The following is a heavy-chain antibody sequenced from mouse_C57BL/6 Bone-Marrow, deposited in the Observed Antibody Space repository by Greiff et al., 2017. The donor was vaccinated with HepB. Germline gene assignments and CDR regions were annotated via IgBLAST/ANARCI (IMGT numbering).Heavy chain of an antibody. Sequence: QVQLKDSGAELVRPGTSVKMSCKASGYTFTNYWIGWAKQRPGHGLEWIGDIYPGGGYTNYNEKFKGKATLTADKSSSTAYMQFSSLTSEDSAIYYCARWGGNSFDYWGQGTTLTVSS. CDR3: ARWGGNSFDY. J-gene: IGHJ2*01. D-gene: IGHD1-1*02. CDR1: GYTFTNYW. CDR2: IYPGGGYT. V-gene: IGHV1-63*01.